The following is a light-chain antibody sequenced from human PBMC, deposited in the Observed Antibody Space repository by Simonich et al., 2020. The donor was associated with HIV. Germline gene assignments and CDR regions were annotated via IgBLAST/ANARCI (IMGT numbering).Light chain of an antibody. J-gene: IGKJ2*01. V-gene: IGKV1-33*01. CDR2: DAS. CDR3: QQNGNLPYT. Sequence: DIQMTQSPSSLSASVGDRVTITCQASQDISNFLNWYQQKPGEAPKFLIYDASYLETGVPSRFSGSGSGTDFTFTISSLQPEDIATYYCQQNGNLPYTFGQGTKVEIK. CDR1: QDISNF.